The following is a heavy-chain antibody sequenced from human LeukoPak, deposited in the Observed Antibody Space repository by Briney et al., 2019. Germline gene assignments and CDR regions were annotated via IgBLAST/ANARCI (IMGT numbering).Heavy chain of an antibody. V-gene: IGHV3-48*01. J-gene: IGHJ6*03. CDR1: GFTFSSYS. CDR2: ISSSSSTI. Sequence: GGSLRLSCAASGFTFSSYSMNWVRQAPGKGLEWVSYISSSSSTIYYADSVKGRFTISRDNAKNSLYLQMNSLRAEDTAVYYCARGKEITMVRGVIIRYYYMDVWGKGTTVTISS. CDR3: ARGKEITMVRGVIIRYYYMDV. D-gene: IGHD3-10*01.